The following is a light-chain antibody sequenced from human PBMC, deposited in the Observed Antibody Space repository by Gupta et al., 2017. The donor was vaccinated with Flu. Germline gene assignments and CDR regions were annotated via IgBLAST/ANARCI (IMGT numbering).Light chain of an antibody. CDR3: FSTDNSGNLRL. V-gene: IGLV3-10*01. J-gene: IGLJ3*02. Sequence: SSELTQPPPVPVSRGQPARITCPAEALPKKYAYCYQQKSGQAPVLVIYEDTKRPSGIPARFSGSTSGTVASLTISEAQVDDEADYYCFSTDNSGNLRLFGGGTKLTVL. CDR2: EDT. CDR1: ALPKKY.